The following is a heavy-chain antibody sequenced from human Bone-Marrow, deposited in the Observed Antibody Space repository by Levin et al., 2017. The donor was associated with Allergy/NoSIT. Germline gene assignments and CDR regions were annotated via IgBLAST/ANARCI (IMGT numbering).Heavy chain of an antibody. CDR2: IRSKAYGGTT. CDR1: GFTFGDYA. J-gene: IGHJ4*02. V-gene: IGHV3-49*03. CDR3: TRTGILAVACDY. Sequence: GESLKISCTASGFTFGDYAMSWFRQAPGKGLEWVGFIRSKAYGGTTEYAASVKGRFTISRDDSKSIAYLQMNSLKTEDTAVYYCTRTGILAVACDYWGQGTLVTVSS. D-gene: IGHD6-19*01.